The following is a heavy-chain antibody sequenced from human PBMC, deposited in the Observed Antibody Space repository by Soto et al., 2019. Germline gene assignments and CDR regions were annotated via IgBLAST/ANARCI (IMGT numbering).Heavy chain of an antibody. Sequence: SETLSLTCTVSGGSISIYYWSWIRHPPGKGLEWIGYIYYSGSTNYNPSLKSRVTISVDTSKNQFSLKLSSVTAADTAVYYCARAGGITMVRGVIRYYYGMDVWGQGTTVTVSS. V-gene: IGHV4-59*01. J-gene: IGHJ6*02. CDR1: GGSISIYY. D-gene: IGHD3-10*01. CDR3: ARAGGITMVRGVIRYYYGMDV. CDR2: IYYSGST.